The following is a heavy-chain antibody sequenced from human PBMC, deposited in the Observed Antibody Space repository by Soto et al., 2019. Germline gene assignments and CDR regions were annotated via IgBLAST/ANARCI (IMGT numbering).Heavy chain of an antibody. CDR1: GFTFTSSA. J-gene: IGHJ4*02. CDR2: IVVGSGNT. V-gene: IGHV1-58*02. CDR3: AASAMTTVTTLGY. D-gene: IGHD4-17*01. Sequence: GASVKVSCKASGFTFTSSAMQWVRHARGQRLEWIGWIVVGSGNTNYAQKFQERVTITRDMSTSTAYMELSSLRSEDTAVYYCAASAMTTVTTLGYWGQGTLVTVSS.